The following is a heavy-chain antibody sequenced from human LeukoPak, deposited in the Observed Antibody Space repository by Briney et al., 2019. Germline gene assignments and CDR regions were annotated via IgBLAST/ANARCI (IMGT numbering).Heavy chain of an antibody. CDR1: GGTYSSYA. J-gene: IGHJ4*02. CDR3: ARRDNSYDYVWGSSRPLNY. Sequence: ASVKVSCKASGGTYSSYAISWVRQAPGQGLEWMGEIIPIFGTANYAQKFQGRVTITADESTSTAYMELSSLRSEDTAVYYCARRDNSYDYVWGSSRPLNYWGQGTLVTVSS. CDR2: IIPIFGTA. D-gene: IGHD3-16*02. V-gene: IGHV1-69*13.